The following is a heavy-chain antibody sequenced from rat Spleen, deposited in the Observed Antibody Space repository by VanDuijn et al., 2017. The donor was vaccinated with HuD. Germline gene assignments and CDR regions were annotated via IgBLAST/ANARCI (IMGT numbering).Heavy chain of an antibody. CDR2: INYDGSST. CDR3: ATLFNSYYFDY. V-gene: IGHV5-29*01. D-gene: IGHD1-3*01. J-gene: IGHJ2*01. CDR1: GFTFSDYY. Sequence: EVHLVESNGGLVQPGRSLKLSCAASGFTFSDYYMAWVRQAPTKGLEWVATINYDGSSTYYRDSVKGRFTISRDNAKSTLYLQMDSLRSEDTATYYCATLFNSYYFDYWGQGVMVTVSS.